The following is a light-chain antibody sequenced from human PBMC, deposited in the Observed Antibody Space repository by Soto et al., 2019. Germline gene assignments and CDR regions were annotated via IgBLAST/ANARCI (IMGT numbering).Light chain of an antibody. CDR3: CSYGGGNNFYV. J-gene: IGLJ1*01. CDR1: SSDIGTYDY. Sequence: QSALTQPPSASGSPGQSVTISCTGTSSDIGTYDYVSWYQHLPDKAPKLIIYEVSKRPSGVPDRFSGSKSGNTASLTVSGLQAEDERDYYRCSYGGGNNFYVFGTGTKVTVL. V-gene: IGLV2-8*01. CDR2: EVS.